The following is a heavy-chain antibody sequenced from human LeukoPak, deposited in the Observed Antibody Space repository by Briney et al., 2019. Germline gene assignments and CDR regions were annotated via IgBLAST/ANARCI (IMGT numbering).Heavy chain of an antibody. Sequence: GESLEISCQGSGYSFTSYWIGWVRQLPGKGLEWMGIIYPGDSDTRYSPSFQGQVTISADKSITTAYLHWSSLKASDTAMYYCARPIPHHDAFDIWGQGTMVTVSS. CDR1: GYSFTSYW. V-gene: IGHV5-51*01. J-gene: IGHJ3*02. D-gene: IGHD2-2*02. CDR2: IYPGDSDT. CDR3: ARPIPHHDAFDI.